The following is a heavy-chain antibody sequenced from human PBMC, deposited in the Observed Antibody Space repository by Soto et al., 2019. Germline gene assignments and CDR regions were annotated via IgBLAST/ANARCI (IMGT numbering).Heavy chain of an antibody. CDR2: IKSTGADT. CDR1: GFTFSNYA. Sequence: GGSLRLSCAPSGFTFSNYAMNWVRHAPGKGLEWVSTIKSTGADTYYADSVKGRFTISRDNSRNTLYLQMNSLRAEDTALYCCAKLTSTTSSVDYWGQGTLVTVSS. CDR3: AKLTSTTSSVDY. J-gene: IGHJ4*02. D-gene: IGHD2-2*01. V-gene: IGHV3-23*01.